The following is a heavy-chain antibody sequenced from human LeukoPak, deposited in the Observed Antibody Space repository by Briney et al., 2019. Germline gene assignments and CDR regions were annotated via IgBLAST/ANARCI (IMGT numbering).Heavy chain of an antibody. J-gene: IGHJ4*02. D-gene: IGHD5-18*01. CDR2: ISYDGTNK. CDR3: ARGGTAMDYYFDY. V-gene: IGHV3-30-3*01. Sequence: GGSLRLSCAASGFFFNSYAMHWVRQAPGKGLEWVAVISYDGTNKYYADSVKGRFTISRDNSKNTLYLQMNSLRAEDTAVYYCARGGTAMDYYFDYWGQGTLVTVSS. CDR1: GFFFNSYA.